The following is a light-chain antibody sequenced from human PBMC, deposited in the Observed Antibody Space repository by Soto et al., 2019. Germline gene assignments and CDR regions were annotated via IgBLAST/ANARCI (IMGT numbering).Light chain of an antibody. J-gene: IGKJ1*01. Sequence: DIQMTQSPSTLSASVGDRVTITCRASQTISSWLAWYQQKPGKAPKLLIYAASSLESGVPSRFSGNGSGTEFTLTISSLQPDDFATYYCQQHNSYSQTFGQGTKVDIK. CDR1: QTISSW. CDR2: AAS. CDR3: QQHNSYSQT. V-gene: IGKV1-5*01.